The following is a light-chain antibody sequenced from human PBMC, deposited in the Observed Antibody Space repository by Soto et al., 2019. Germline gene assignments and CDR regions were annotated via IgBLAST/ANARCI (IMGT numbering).Light chain of an antibody. CDR3: SSYGGDNDYV. Sequence: QPVLTQPPSASGSPGQSVTISCTGTSSDVGGYNYVSWYQQHPGKAPKLMIYEVSKRPSGVPDRFSGSKSGNTASLTVSGLQAEDEADYYCSSYGGDNDYVFGTGTKLTVL. J-gene: IGLJ1*01. CDR1: SSDVGGYNY. V-gene: IGLV2-8*01. CDR2: EVS.